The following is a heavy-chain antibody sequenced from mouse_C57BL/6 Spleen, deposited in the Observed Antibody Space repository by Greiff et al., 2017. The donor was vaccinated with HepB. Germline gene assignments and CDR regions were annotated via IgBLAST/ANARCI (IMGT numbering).Heavy chain of an antibody. V-gene: IGHV1-82*01. D-gene: IGHD2-12*01. CDR3: ALLYLTRFDY. Sequence: QVQLQQSGPELVKPGASVKISCKASGYAFSSSWMNWVKQRPGKGLEWIGRIYPGDGDTNYNGKFKGKATLTADKSSSTAYMQLSSLTSEDSAVYFCALLYLTRFDYWGQGTTLTVSS. CDR1: GYAFSSSW. CDR2: IYPGDGDT. J-gene: IGHJ2*01.